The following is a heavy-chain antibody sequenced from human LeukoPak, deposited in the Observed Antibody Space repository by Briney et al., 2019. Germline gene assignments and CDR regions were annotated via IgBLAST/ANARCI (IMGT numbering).Heavy chain of an antibody. V-gene: IGHV3-30-3*01. Sequence: GGSLRLSCAASGFTFNTYTMHWVRQAPGKGLEWVAVISYDGSNKYYADSVKGRFTISRDNSKNTLYLQMNSLRAEDTAVYYCARKTYYYDSSGYSLDYWGQGTLVTVSS. D-gene: IGHD3-22*01. J-gene: IGHJ4*02. CDR2: ISYDGSNK. CDR1: GFTFNTYT. CDR3: ARKTYYYDSSGYSLDY.